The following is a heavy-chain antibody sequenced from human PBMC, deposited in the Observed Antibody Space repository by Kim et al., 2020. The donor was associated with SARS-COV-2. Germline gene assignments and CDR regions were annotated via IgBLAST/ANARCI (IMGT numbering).Heavy chain of an antibody. Sequence: SETLSLTCTVSGASISGSDYYWGWIRPPPGQGPEWIGCIFYTGTTNYNPSRRSPVTISVDTSKNHFSLRPTTVTAADTAVYYCASPPLVTQRSPLEIRG. CDR3: ASPPLVTQRSPLEI. D-gene: IGHD4-4*01. V-gene: IGHV4-39*02. CDR2: IFYTGTT. CDR1: GASISGSDYY. J-gene: IGHJ3*02.